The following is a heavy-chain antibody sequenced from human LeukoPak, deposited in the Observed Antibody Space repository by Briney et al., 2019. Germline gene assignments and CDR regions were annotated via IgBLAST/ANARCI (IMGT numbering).Heavy chain of an antibody. D-gene: IGHD4-23*01. CDR3: ARISRVASTSGLNY. J-gene: IGHJ4*02. V-gene: IGHV1-69*13. Sequence: SVKVSCKASGGTFSSYPFTWVRQAPGQGLEWMGEITPIFGAANYAQTFQGRVTITADESTSTVFMELSSLRSDDTAFYYCARISRVASTSGLNYWGQGTLVTVSS. CDR1: GGTFSSYP. CDR2: ITPIFGAA.